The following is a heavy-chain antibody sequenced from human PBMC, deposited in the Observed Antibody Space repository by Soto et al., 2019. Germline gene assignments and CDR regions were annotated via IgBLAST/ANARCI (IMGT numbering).Heavy chain of an antibody. Sequence: QVHLVQSGTEVKEPGASVKVSCKASASTFTGYTINWVRQAPGQGLEWMGWISTFNGNTKYAGNFEGRVTMTTNTSTTPAYMELKSLTFDDTAVYFGAWGTVTSGRWFGPWGHGTMVSVSS. D-gene: IGHD4-17*01. V-gene: IGHV1-18*04. CDR2: ISTFNGNT. J-gene: IGHJ5*02. CDR3: AWGTVTSGRWFGP. CDR1: ASTFTGYT.